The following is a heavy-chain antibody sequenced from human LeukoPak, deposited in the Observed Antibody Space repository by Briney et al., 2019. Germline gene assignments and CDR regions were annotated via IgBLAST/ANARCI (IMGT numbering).Heavy chain of an antibody. J-gene: IGHJ4*02. Sequence: ASVKVSCKASGYTFTSYYMHWVRQAPGQGLEWMGWISAYNGNTKYAKKVQGRVTMTTDTSTSTVYMELRSLRSDDTAVYYCARDRPDYYDSSAYLRGLYSAFGYWGQGTLVTVSS. CDR2: ISAYNGNT. D-gene: IGHD3-22*01. CDR3: ARDRPDYYDSSAYLRGLYSAFGY. CDR1: GYTFTSYY. V-gene: IGHV1-18*04.